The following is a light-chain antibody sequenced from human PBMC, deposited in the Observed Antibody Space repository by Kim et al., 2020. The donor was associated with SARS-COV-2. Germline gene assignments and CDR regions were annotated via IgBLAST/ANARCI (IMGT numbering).Light chain of an antibody. V-gene: IGLV9-49*01. J-gene: IGLJ3*02. CDR3: GADHGSGSNFASSWV. CDR2: VGSGGIVG. CDR1: SGYSNYK. Sequence: LSSGYSNYKVDWYQQRPGKGPRFVMRVGSGGIVGSKGDGIPDRFSVLGSGLNRYLTIKNIQEEDESDYHCGADHGSGSNFASSWVFGGGTQLTVL.